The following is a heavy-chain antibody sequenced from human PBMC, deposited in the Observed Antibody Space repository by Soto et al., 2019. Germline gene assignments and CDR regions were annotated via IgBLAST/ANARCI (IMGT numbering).Heavy chain of an antibody. D-gene: IGHD3-10*01. V-gene: IGHV3-9*01. J-gene: IGHJ4*02. CDR1: GFTFDDYA. CDR3: AKEMATMVRGVIDY. CDR2: ISWNSGSI. Sequence: EVQLVESGGGLVQPGRSLRLSCAASGFTFDDYAMHWVRQAPGKGLEWVSGISWNSGSIGYADSVKGRFTISRDNAKNSLYLQMNSLRAEDTALYYWAKEMATMVRGVIDYWGQGTLVTVSS.